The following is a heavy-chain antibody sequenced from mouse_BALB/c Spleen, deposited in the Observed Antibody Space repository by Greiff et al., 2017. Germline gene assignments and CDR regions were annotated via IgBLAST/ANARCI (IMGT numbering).Heavy chain of an antibody. Sequence: EVKLVESGGGLVQPGGSRKLSCAASGFTFSSFGMHWVRQAPEKGLEWVAYISSGSSTIYYADTVKGRFTISRDNPKNTLFLQMTSLRSEDTAMYYCARSESFAYWGQGTLVTVSA. V-gene: IGHV5-17*02. CDR3: ARSESFAY. J-gene: IGHJ3*01. CDR2: ISSGSSTI. CDR1: GFTFSSFG.